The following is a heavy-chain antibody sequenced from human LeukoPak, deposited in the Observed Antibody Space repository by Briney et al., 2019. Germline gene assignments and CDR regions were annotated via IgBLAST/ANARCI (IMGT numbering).Heavy chain of an antibody. J-gene: IGHJ5*02. D-gene: IGHD3-22*01. CDR3: AKGAASGLVDWFDP. CDR2: ITGDYAT. Sequence: GGSLRLSCAASGFTFSNFAMMWVRQAPGKGLEWVSSITGDYATYSADPAKGRFTTSRDNSKNIVYLQMDSLRDDDTAVYYCAKGAASGLVDWFDPWGQGTLVTVPS. V-gene: IGHV3-23*01. CDR1: GFTFSNFA.